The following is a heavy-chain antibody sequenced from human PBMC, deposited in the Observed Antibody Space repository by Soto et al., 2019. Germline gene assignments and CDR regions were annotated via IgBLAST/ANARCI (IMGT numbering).Heavy chain of an antibody. CDR3: ARSPNTLYCSSTSCYGVFDP. D-gene: IGHD2-2*01. J-gene: IGHJ5*02. Sequence: GGSLRLSCAASGFTFSSYSMNWVRQAPGKGLEWVSSISSSSSYIYYADSVKGRFTISRDNAKNSLYLLMNSLRAEDTAVYYCARSPNTLYCSSTSCYGVFDPWGQGTLVTVSS. CDR2: ISSSSSYI. CDR1: GFTFSSYS. V-gene: IGHV3-21*01.